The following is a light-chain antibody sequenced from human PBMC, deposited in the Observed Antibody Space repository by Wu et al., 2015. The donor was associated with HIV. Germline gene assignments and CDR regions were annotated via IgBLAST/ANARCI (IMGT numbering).Light chain of an antibody. J-gene: IGKJ3*01. CDR2: GAS. Sequence: EIVMTQSPATLSVSPGERATLSCRASQSVSSNLAWYQQKLGQAPRLLIYGASTRATGIPARFSGSGSGTDFTLTISRLEPEDFAVYYCQHYGSSPFTFGPGTKVEIK. V-gene: IGKV3-15*01. CDR1: QSVSSN. CDR3: QHYGSSPFT.